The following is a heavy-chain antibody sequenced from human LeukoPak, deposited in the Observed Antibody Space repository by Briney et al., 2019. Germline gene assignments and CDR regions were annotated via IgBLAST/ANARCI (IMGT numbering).Heavy chain of an antibody. V-gene: IGHV4-39*07. CDR3: ARIRPQGGRATVTTYYYYYMDV. CDR2: IYYSGST. Sequence: SETLSLTCTVSGGSISSSSYYWGWIRQPPGKGLERIGSIYYSGSTYYNPSLRSRVTISVDTSKNQFSLKLSSVTAADTAVYYCARIRPQGGRATVTTYYYYYMDVWGKGTTVTVSS. D-gene: IGHD4-17*01. CDR1: GGSISSSSYY. J-gene: IGHJ6*03.